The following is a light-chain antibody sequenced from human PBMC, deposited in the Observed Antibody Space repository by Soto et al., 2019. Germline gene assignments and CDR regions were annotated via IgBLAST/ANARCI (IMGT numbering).Light chain of an antibody. CDR2: GAS. CDR3: QQYGSSPRT. J-gene: IGKJ2*01. CDR1: QSVSSNY. Sequence: EIVLTQSPGTLSLSPGEGATLSCSANQSVSSNYLAWYQQKPGQAPRLLICGASSRASGIPDRFSGSGSGTDFTLTINRLEPEDFAVYYCQQYGSSPRTFGQGTKLEIK. V-gene: IGKV3-20*01.